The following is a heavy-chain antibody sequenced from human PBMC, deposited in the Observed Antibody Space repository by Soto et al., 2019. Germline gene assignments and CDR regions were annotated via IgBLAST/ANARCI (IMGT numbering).Heavy chain of an antibody. CDR3: TRTTVASDAFDI. Sequence: GGSLRLSCTASGFTFGDYAMSWFRQAPGKGLEWVGFIRSKAYGGTTECAASVKGRFTISREDSKSIAYLQMNSLKTEDTAVYYCTRTTVASDAFDIWGQGTMVTVSS. J-gene: IGHJ3*02. V-gene: IGHV3-49*03. CDR1: GFTFGDYA. CDR2: IRSKAYGGTT. D-gene: IGHD4-17*01.